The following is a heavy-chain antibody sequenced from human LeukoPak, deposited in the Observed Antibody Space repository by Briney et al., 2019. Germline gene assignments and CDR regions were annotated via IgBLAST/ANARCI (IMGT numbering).Heavy chain of an antibody. Sequence: PGGSLRLSCAASEFTFTTSWMTWVRQAPGKGLEWLGNINPDASTKNYAASVRGRFTFSRDNAKNSLYLHMSSLRAEDTATYYCARDRAFSTFDYWGRGTLVTVSS. CDR3: ARDRAFSTFDY. D-gene: IGHD2-2*01. CDR2: INPDASTK. CDR1: EFTFTTSW. J-gene: IGHJ4*02. V-gene: IGHV3-7*01.